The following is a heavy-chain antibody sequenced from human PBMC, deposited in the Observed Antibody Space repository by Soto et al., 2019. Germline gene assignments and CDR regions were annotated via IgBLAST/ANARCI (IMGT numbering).Heavy chain of an antibody. CDR1: GYTFTSYG. CDR3: GLGYYDSSGYYSDAFDI. Sequence: ASVKVSCKASGYTFTSYGISWVRQAPGQGLEWMGWISAYNGNTNYAQKLQGRVTMTTDTSTSTAYMELRSLRSDDTAVYYCGLGYYDSSGYYSDAFDIWGQGTMVTVSS. V-gene: IGHV1-18*01. D-gene: IGHD3-22*01. CDR2: ISAYNGNT. J-gene: IGHJ3*02.